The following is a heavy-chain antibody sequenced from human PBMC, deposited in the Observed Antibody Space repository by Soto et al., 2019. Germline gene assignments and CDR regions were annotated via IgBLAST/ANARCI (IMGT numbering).Heavy chain of an antibody. D-gene: IGHD5-18*01. Sequence: QVQLVQSGAEVKKPGSSVKVSCKASGGTFSSYAISWVRQAPGQGLEWMGGIIPIFGTANYAQKFQGRVTINAGECESTAYMELSSLRSEDTAVYYCAREATAMVNSLDYWGQGTLVTVSS. CDR3: AREATAMVNSLDY. J-gene: IGHJ4*02. CDR2: IIPIFGTA. V-gene: IGHV1-69*12. CDR1: GGTFSSYA.